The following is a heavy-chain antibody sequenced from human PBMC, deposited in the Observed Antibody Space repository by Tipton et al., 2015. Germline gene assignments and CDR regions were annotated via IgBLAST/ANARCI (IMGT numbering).Heavy chain of an antibody. V-gene: IGHV4-59*08. J-gene: IGHJ4*02. CDR2: ISNTGNT. CDR1: GGSVNEYY. Sequence: TLSLTCTVSGGSVNEYYLTWIRQPPGKGLEWIGYISNTGNTHYNPSLKSRVTISLDTSKNQFSLKLTSVTAADTAVYYCACQDYDSLTRDYQTVDYWGQGTLVTVSS. CDR3: ACQDYDSLTRDYQTVDY. D-gene: IGHD3-9*01.